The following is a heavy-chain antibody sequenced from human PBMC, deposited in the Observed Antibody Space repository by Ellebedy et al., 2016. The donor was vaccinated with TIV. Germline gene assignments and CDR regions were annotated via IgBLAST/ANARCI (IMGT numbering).Heavy chain of an antibody. Sequence: GESLKISCAASGFTFSTYALSWVRQAPGKGLEWVAVIWYDGGNKYYADSVKGRFTISRDDSQNTLYLEMNSLRAEDTAVYYCARTTITMVRGINQALDSWGQGTLVTVSS. J-gene: IGHJ4*02. CDR1: GFTFSTYA. V-gene: IGHV3-33*07. D-gene: IGHD3-10*01. CDR2: IWYDGGNK. CDR3: ARTTITMVRGINQALDS.